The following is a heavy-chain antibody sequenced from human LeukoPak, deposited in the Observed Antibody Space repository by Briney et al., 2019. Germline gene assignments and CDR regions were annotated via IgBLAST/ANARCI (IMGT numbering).Heavy chain of an antibody. CDR1: GFTFDDYA. CDR3: AKANWKYVSGYFDL. V-gene: IGHV3-9*01. D-gene: IGHD1-7*01. Sequence: GRSLRLSCAASGFTFDDYAMHWVRPAPGKGLEWVSGISWNSGSIGYVDSVKGRFTISRDNAKNSLYLQMNSLRAEDTALYYCAKANWKYVSGYFDLWGRGTLVTVSS. CDR2: ISWNSGSI. J-gene: IGHJ2*01.